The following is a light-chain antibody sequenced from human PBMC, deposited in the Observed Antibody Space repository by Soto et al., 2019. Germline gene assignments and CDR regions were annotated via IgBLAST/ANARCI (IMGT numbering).Light chain of an antibody. Sequence: EIVLTQSPGTLSLSPGERATLSCRASQSVGRNYLAWYQQKPGQAPRLLIYGASIRATGIPDRFSGSGSGTDFTLTFSRLEPEDFAVYYCQQYASSPLTFGGGTRVEIK. CDR2: GAS. CDR1: QSVGRNY. V-gene: IGKV3-20*01. CDR3: QQYASSPLT. J-gene: IGKJ4*01.